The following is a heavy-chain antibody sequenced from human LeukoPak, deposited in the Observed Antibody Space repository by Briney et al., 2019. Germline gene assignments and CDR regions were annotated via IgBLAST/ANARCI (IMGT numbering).Heavy chain of an antibody. J-gene: IGHJ4*02. D-gene: IGHD6-13*01. CDR3: AKDPLTAASYIYFDS. CDR2: ISGRGGRT. V-gene: IGHV3-23*01. Sequence: GGSLRLSCAASGFTFSSYAMSWVRQAPGKGLEWVSAISGRGGRTYYADSVKGRFANSRDNSKSTLYLQMDSLRAEDTAIYYCAKDPLTAASYIYFDSWGQGTLVTVSS. CDR1: GFTFSSYA.